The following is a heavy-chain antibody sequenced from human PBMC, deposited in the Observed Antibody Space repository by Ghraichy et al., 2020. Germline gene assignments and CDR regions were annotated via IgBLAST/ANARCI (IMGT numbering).Heavy chain of an antibody. D-gene: IGHD3-3*01. Sequence: SETLSLTCAVYGGSFSGYYWSWIRQPPGKGLEWIGEINHSGSTNYNPSLKSRVTISVDTSKNQFSLKLSSVTAADTAVYYCARGGGPLPRYYDFWSGYYKPPPNYGMDVWGQGTTVTVSS. CDR1: GGSFSGYY. V-gene: IGHV4-34*01. CDR3: ARGGGPLPRYYDFWSGYYKPPPNYGMDV. CDR2: INHSGST. J-gene: IGHJ6*02.